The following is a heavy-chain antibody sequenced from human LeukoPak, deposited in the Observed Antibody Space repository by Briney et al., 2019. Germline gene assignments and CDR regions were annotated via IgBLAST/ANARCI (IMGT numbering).Heavy chain of an antibody. J-gene: IGHJ3*02. CDR2: ISGSGGST. CDR3: ARGWFDAFDI. V-gene: IGHV3-23*01. CDR1: GFTFSSYA. D-gene: IGHD3-9*01. Sequence: GGSLRLPCAASGFTFSSYAMSWVRQAPGKGLEWVSAISGSGGSTYYADSVKGRFTISRENAKNSLYLQMNSLRAGDTAVYYCARGWFDAFDIWGQGTMVTVSS.